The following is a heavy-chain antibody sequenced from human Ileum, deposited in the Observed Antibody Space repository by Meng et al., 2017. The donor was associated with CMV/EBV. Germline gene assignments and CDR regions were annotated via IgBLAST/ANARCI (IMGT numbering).Heavy chain of an antibody. Sequence: QVRLQESGPGLCKPSETRSLTCTVSGGAFNDYHWTWIRQSAGKGLEWIGRIASSGTTYLNPSLESRISMSVDKAKNQFSLKLISVTAADTALYFCARGIHDFWSGTYFDYWGQGLLVTVSS. V-gene: IGHV4-4*07. CDR3: ARGIHDFWSGTYFDY. CDR1: GGAFNDYH. J-gene: IGHJ4*02. CDR2: IASSGTT. D-gene: IGHD3-3*01.